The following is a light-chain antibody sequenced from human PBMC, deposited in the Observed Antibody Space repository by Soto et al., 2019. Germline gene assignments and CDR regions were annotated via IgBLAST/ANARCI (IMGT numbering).Light chain of an antibody. J-gene: IGKJ1*01. CDR2: AAS. CDR1: QSISNY. Sequence: DIQMTQSPSSLSASVGDRVTVTCRASQSISNYLNWYQQKPGKAPRVLIYAASNLQSGVPSRFSGSGSGTDFTLTISSLQPEDFATYYCQQSYSTPQTFGQGTKVEIK. V-gene: IGKV1-39*01. CDR3: QQSYSTPQT.